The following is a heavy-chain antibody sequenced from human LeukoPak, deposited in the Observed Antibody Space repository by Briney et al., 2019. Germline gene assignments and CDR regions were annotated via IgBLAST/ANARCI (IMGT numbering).Heavy chain of an antibody. CDR1: GYSISSDNY. CDR2: IYHSGST. J-gene: IGHJ4*02. D-gene: IGHD3-22*01. Sequence: SETLSLTCAVAGYSISSDNYWVWIRQPPGQGLEWTGGIYHSGSTYYNPSLKSRVTMSVDTSKNQFSLKLSSVTAADTAVYYCARAPRDSSSSNYMRRFDYWGQGTLVTVSS. V-gene: IGHV4-38-2*01. CDR3: ARAPRDSSSSNYMRRFDY.